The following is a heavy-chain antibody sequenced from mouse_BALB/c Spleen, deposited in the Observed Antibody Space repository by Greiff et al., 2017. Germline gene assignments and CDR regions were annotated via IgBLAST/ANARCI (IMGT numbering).Heavy chain of an antibody. J-gene: IGHJ4*01. CDR2: ISSGSSTI. Sequence: EVKVVESGGGLVQPGGSRKLSCAASGFTFSSFGMHWVRQAPEKGLEWVAYISSGSSTIYYADTVKGRFTISRDNPKNTLFLQMTSLRSEDTAMYYCARSREVRRYYAMDYWGQGTSVTVSS. CDR3: ARSREVRRYYAMDY. V-gene: IGHV5-17*02. CDR1: GFTFSSFG. D-gene: IGHD2-14*01.